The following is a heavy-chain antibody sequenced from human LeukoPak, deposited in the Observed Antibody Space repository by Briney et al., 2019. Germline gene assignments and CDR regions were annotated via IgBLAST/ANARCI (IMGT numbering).Heavy chain of an antibody. Sequence: GGSLRLSCAASGFTFSNYAMSWVRQAPGKGLEWVSTISGSGGSTYYADSVKGRFTISRDNSENTLYLQMNSLRAEDAAVYYCAKLVVAMAYWGQGTLVTVSS. CDR2: ISGSGGST. CDR1: GFTFSNYA. CDR3: AKLVVAMAY. V-gene: IGHV3-23*01. D-gene: IGHD3-22*01. J-gene: IGHJ4*02.